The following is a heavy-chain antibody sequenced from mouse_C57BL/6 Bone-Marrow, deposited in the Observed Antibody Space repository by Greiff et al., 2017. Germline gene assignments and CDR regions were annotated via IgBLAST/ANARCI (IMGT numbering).Heavy chain of an antibody. D-gene: IGHD2-1*01. J-gene: IGHJ3*01. CDR1: GFTFSDYG. V-gene: IGHV5-17*01. Sequence: EVKLMESGGGLVKPGGSLKLSCAASGFTFSDYGMHWVRQAPEKGLEWVAYISSGSSTIYYADTVKGRFTISRDNAKNTLFLQMTSRGSEDTALYYCARRRGNSWFAYWGQGTLVTVSA. CDR2: ISSGSSTI. CDR3: ARRRGNSWFAY.